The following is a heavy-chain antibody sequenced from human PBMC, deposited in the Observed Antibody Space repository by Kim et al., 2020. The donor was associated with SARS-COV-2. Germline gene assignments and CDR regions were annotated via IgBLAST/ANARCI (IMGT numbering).Heavy chain of an antibody. V-gene: IGHV3-74*01. D-gene: IGHD3-22*01. J-gene: IGHJ4*02. CDR3: VRSDYYDNSGYYYGQ. Sequence: EYVKGRFTISRDDAKNTLYLHMSSLRAEDTAIYYCVRSDYYDNSGYYYGQWGQGTLVTVSP.